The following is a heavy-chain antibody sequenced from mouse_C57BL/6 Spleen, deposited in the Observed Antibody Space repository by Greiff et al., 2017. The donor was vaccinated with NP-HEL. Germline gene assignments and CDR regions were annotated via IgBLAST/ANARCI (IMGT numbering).Heavy chain of an antibody. D-gene: IGHD1-1*01. CDR1: GYAFSSYW. CDR3: ARSGYGSSFYWYFDV. J-gene: IGHJ1*03. Sequence: VQLQQSGAELVKPGASVKISCKASGYAFSSYWMNWVKQRPGKGLEWIGQIYPGDGDTNYNGKFKGKATLTADKSSSTAYMQLSSLTSEDSAVYFCARSGYGSSFYWYFDVWGTGTTVTVSS. V-gene: IGHV1-80*01. CDR2: IYPGDGDT.